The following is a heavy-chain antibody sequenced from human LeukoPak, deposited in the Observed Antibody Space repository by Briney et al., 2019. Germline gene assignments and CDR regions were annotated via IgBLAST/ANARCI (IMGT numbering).Heavy chain of an antibody. CDR3: ARDIGSTGYSSSWFPSFDY. D-gene: IGHD6-13*01. CDR2: IYYSGGT. Sequence: SETLSLTCTVSGGSISSYYWSWIRQPPGKGLEWIGYIYYSGGTNYNPSLKSRVTISVDTSKNQFSLKLSSVTAADTAVYYCARDIGSTGYSSSWFPSFDYWGQGTLVTVSS. V-gene: IGHV4-59*01. CDR1: GGSISSYY. J-gene: IGHJ4*02.